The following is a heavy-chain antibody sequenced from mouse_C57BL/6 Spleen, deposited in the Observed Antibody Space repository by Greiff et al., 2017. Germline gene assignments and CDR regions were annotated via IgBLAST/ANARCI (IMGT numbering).Heavy chain of an antibody. V-gene: IGHV1-15*01. J-gene: IGHJ2*01. Sequence: QVQLQQSGAELVRPGASVTLSCKASGYTFTDYEMHWVKQTPVHGLEWIGAIDPETGGTAYNQKFKGKAILTADKSSSTAYMELRSLTSEDSAVYYCTREGDGGDFDYWGQGTTLTVSS. CDR2: IDPETGGT. CDR1: GYTFTDYE. CDR3: TREGDGGDFDY. D-gene: IGHD3-3*01.